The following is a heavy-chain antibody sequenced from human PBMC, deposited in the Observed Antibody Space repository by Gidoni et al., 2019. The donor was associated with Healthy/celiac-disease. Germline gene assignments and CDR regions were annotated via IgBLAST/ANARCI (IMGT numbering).Heavy chain of an antibody. CDR2: INHSGST. V-gene: IGHV4-34*01. J-gene: IGHJ4*02. D-gene: IGHD3-10*01. Sequence: PPGKGLEWIGEINHSGSTNYNPSLKSRVTISVDTSKNQFSLKLSSVTAADTAVYYCAGVNYYGSGSYYPIKAFDYWGQGTLVTVSS. CDR3: AGVNYYGSGSYYPIKAFDY.